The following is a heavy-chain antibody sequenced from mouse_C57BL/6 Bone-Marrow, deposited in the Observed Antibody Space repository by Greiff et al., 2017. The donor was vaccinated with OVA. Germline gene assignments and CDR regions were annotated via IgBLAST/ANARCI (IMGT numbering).Heavy chain of an antibody. V-gene: IGHV6-6*01. Sequence: EVKVEESGGGLVQPGGSMKLSCAASGFTFSDAWMDWVRQSPEKGLEWVAEIRNKANNHATYYAESVKGRFTISRDDSKSSVYLQMNRLRAEDTGIYYGTRWLLRFAYWGQGTLVTVSA. D-gene: IGHD2-3*01. CDR1: GFTFSDAW. CDR2: IRNKANNHAT. CDR3: TRWLLRFAY. J-gene: IGHJ3*01.